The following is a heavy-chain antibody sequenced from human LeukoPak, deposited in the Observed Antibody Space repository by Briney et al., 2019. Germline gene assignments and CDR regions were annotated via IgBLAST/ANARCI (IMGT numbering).Heavy chain of an antibody. CDR2: ITPIFGTA. D-gene: IGHD3-22*01. Sequence: SVKVSCTAYGGTFSRFTISWVRQAPGQGFEWMGGITPIFGTANFAQKFQGRVSITADGSTSTAFMELSSLRSEDTAVYYCAREWGLESSGYYYAYWGQGTLVTVSS. J-gene: IGHJ4*02. V-gene: IGHV1-69*13. CDR1: GGTFSRFT. CDR3: AREWGLESSGYYYAY.